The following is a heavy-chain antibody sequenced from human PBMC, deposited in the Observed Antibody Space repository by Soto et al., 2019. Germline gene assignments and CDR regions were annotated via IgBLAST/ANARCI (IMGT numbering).Heavy chain of an antibody. CDR3: GRGVIKLAIQEIES. Sequence: SETLSLTCAVYGAALSVYSWTWIRQLPGQGLEWIGEVNPGRITTCSPTGKSRLTISLYTNKKQGSLDMTSVTAADTAVNTCGRGVIKLAIQEIESWGPGTLVTVSS. J-gene: IGHJ4*02. CDR1: GAALSVYS. CDR2: VNPGRIT. V-gene: IGHV4-34*01.